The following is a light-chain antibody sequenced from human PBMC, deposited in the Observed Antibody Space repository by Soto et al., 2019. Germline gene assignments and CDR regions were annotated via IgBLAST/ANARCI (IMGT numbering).Light chain of an antibody. CDR3: QSYDITLSGEV. CDR1: RSTIGAGYG. Sequence: QSVLTQPPSVSGAPGQTVTISCAGSRSTIGAGYGVNWYKQIPGTAPKLLIFETDKRPSGVPDRFSGSLSGTSASLAILGLQVDDEADYYCQSYDITLSGEVFGGGTKVTVL. V-gene: IGLV1-40*01. J-gene: IGLJ2*01. CDR2: ETD.